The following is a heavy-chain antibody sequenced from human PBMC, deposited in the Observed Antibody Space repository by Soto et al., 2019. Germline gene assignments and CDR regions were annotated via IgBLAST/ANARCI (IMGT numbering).Heavy chain of an antibody. CDR3: ARGQLYYYDSFGRPLYGLDI. J-gene: IGHJ3*02. Sequence: GGSLRLSCVASGFSFSEYGMSWVRQTPQKTLKWVASISGNKMNTFYPDSVKGRFFISRDNSDNTLHLQMNSLGAEDTAVYFCARGQLYYYDSFGRPLYGLDIWGQGTMVTVSS. D-gene: IGHD3-22*01. CDR2: ISGNKMNT. V-gene: IGHV3-21*01. CDR1: GFSFSEYG.